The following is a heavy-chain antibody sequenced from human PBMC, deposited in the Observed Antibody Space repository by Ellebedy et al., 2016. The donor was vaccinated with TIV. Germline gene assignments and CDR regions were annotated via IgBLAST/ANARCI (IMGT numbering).Heavy chain of an antibody. Sequence: GGSLRLSCAASGFTFSDYYMSWIRQAPGKGLEWVSYISNSDSSIFYADSVKGRFTISRDNAKNLLYLQINCLRAEDTAVYYCARDARFIDHQHNWFDPWGQGTLVTVSS. CDR3: ARDARFIDHQHNWFDP. V-gene: IGHV3-11*01. CDR1: GFTFSDYY. J-gene: IGHJ5*02. D-gene: IGHD2-2*01. CDR2: ISNSDSSI.